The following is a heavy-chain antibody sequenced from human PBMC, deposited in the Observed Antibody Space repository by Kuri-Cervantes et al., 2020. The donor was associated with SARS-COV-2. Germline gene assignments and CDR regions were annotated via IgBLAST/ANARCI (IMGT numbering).Heavy chain of an antibody. CDR2: ISYDGSNK. Sequence: LSLTCAASGFTYSSYAMHWVRQAPGKGLEWVAVISYDGSNKYYADSVKGRFTISRDNSKNTLYLQMNSLSAEDTAVYYCARDVAIFGVVILYYYYGMDVWGKGTTVTVSS. CDR1: GFTYSSYA. D-gene: IGHD3-3*01. J-gene: IGHJ6*04. CDR3: ARDVAIFGVVILYYYYGMDV. V-gene: IGHV3-30-3*01.